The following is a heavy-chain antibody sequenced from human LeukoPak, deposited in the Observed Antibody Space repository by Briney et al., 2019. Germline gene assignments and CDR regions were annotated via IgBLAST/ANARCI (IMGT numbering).Heavy chain of an antibody. J-gene: IGHJ4*02. CDR1: GYTFTSYG. V-gene: IGHV1-18*01. CDR3: ARESNGDYGFDY. CDR2: ISGYNGNT. D-gene: IGHD4-17*01. Sequence: GASVKVSCKASGYTFTSYGISWVRQAPGKGLEWMGWISGYNGNTNYAQKLQGRVTMTTDTSASTVYMELRSLKSDDTAVYYCARESNGDYGFDYWGQGTPVTVAS.